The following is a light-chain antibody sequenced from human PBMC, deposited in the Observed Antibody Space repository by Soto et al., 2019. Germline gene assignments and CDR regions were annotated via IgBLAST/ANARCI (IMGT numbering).Light chain of an antibody. CDR3: SSYAASNTYV. V-gene: IGLV2-8*01. J-gene: IGLJ1*01. CDR2: EVS. CDR1: SSDVGGYYY. Sequence: QSVLTQPPSASGSPGQSVTISCTGTSSDVGGYYYVSWYQQHPGKAPKLIIYEVSKRPSGVPDRFSGSKSGTTASLTVSGLQADDQVDYYCSSYAASNTYVSGTGTKVTLL.